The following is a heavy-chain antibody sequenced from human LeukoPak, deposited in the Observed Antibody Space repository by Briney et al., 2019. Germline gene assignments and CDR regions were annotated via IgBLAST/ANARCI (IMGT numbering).Heavy chain of an antibody. V-gene: IGHV4-39*02. CDR2: IYYSGGT. CDR3: ARDRDWNLGAFDI. J-gene: IGHJ3*02. D-gene: IGHD1-1*01. CDR1: GGSISRSSYY. Sequence: SGTLSLTCTVSGGSISRSSYYWGWIRQPPGKGLEWIGSIYYSGGTYYNPSLKSRVTISVDTSKNQFSLKLSSVTAADTAVYYCARDRDWNLGAFDIWGQGTMVTVSS.